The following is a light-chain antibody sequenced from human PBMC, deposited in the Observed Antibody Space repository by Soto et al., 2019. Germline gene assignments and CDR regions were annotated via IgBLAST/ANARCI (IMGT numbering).Light chain of an antibody. CDR2: EVN. CDR3: SSYAGSKNVV. Sequence: QSVLTQPASVSGSPGQSITISCTGTSSDVGTYTLVSWYQQHPGKAPKLVIYEVNKRPAGVSKRFSGSKSGDTASLTISGLQAEDEADYYCSSYAGSKNVVFGGGTQLTVL. J-gene: IGLJ2*01. CDR1: SSDVGTYTL. V-gene: IGLV2-23*02.